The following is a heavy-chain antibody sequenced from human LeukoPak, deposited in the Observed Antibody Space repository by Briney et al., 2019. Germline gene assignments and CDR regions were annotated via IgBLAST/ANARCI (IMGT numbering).Heavy chain of an antibody. CDR2: ISSSGSTI. CDR3: ARRDPAAIKFWFFGYFDY. Sequence: GGSLRLSCAASGFTFSDYYMSWIRQAPGKGLEWVSYISSSGSTIYYADSVKGRFTISRDNAKNSLYLQMNSLRAEDTAVYYCARRDPAAIKFWFFGYFDYWGQGTLVTVSS. CDR1: GFTFSDYY. D-gene: IGHD2-2*01. J-gene: IGHJ4*02. V-gene: IGHV3-11*04.